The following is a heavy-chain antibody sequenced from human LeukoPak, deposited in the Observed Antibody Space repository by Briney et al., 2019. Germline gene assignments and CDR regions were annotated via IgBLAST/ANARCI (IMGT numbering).Heavy chain of an antibody. D-gene: IGHD3-10*01. CDR3: ARERVWFGELIGRWFDP. J-gene: IGHJ5*02. V-gene: IGHV1-18*01. CDR1: GYTFTSYG. CDR2: ISAYNGNT. Sequence: ASVKVSCKASGYTFTSYGISWVRQAPGQGLEWMGWISAYNGNTNYAQKLQGRVTMTTDTSTSTAYMELRSLRSDDTAVYYCARERVWFGELIGRWFDPWGQGTLVTVSS.